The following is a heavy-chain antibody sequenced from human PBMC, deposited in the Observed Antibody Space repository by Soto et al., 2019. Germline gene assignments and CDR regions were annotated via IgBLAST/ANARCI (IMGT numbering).Heavy chain of an antibody. CDR2: IWHDGTNK. CDR3: ARGFRSGDWPYDAFDM. CDR1: GFTFSGYG. J-gene: IGHJ3*02. Sequence: GGSLRLSCAASGFTFSGYGMHWVRQAPGKGLEWVAVIWHDGTNKYYADSVKGRFTISRDNSKNTLYLQMNSLRAEDTAVYYCARGFRSGDWPYDAFDMWGQGTMVTVSS. D-gene: IGHD2-21*02. V-gene: IGHV3-33*01.